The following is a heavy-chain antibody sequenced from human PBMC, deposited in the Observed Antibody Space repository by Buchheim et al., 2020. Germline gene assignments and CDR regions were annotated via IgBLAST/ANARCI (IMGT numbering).Heavy chain of an antibody. CDR1: GFTFTSYR. CDR3: AKVGSSAYFFES. CDR2: INGRGDNT. J-gene: IGHJ4*02. Sequence: EVGLLESGGSLAQPGGSLILSCAASGFTFTSYRMMWVRQGPGKGLECVSTINGRGDNTYYADSVKGRFIIFRDTSRNTLYLRMDSLRVEDTAIYYCAKVGSSAYFFESWGRGTL. V-gene: IGHV3-23*01.